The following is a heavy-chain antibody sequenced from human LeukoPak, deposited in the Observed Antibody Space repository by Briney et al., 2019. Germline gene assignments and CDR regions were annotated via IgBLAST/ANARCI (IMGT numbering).Heavy chain of an antibody. Sequence: GGSLRLSCAASGFTFSSYGMHWVRQTPGKGLEWVALISYDGSNKFYADSVKGRFTISRDNSKNTLYLQMNSLRAEDTAVYYCAREFASYYYDSSGFDYWGQGTLVTVSS. V-gene: IGHV3-30*03. CDR3: AREFASYYYDSSGFDY. D-gene: IGHD3-22*01. CDR1: GFTFSSYG. J-gene: IGHJ4*02. CDR2: ISYDGSNK.